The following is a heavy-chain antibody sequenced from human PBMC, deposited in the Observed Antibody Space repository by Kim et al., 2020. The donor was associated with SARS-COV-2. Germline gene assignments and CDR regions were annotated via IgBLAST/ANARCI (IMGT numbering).Heavy chain of an antibody. D-gene: IGHD3-10*01. J-gene: IGHJ6*02. V-gene: IGHV4-39*01. Sequence: SETLSLTCTVSGGSISSSSYYWGWIRQPPGKGLEWIGSIYYSGSTYYNPSLKSRVTISVDTSKNQFSLKLSSVTAADTAVYYCARRGRSLLGITMVRGGYGMDVWGQGTTVTVSS. CDR1: GGSISSSSYY. CDR3: ARRGRSLLGITMVRGGYGMDV. CDR2: IYYSGST.